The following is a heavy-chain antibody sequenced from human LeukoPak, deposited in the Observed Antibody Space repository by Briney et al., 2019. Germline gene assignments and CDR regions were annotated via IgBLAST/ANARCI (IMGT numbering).Heavy chain of an antibody. CDR2: ISSSSIYI. Sequence: GGSLRLSCAASGFTLSSHSMKWVRQAPGKGLQWISSISSSSIYIYYADSVKGRFTISRDNAMNSLYLQMNCLRAEDTAVYYCARVQYCGSDCHQFDYWGQGTLVTVSS. J-gene: IGHJ4*02. V-gene: IGHV3-21*01. D-gene: IGHD2-21*02. CDR1: GFTLSSHS. CDR3: ARVQYCGSDCHQFDY.